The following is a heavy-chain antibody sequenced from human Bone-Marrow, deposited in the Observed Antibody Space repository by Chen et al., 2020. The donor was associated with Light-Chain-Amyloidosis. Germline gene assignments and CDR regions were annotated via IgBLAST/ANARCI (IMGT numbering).Heavy chain of an antibody. V-gene: IGHV5-51*01. D-gene: IGHD5-12*01. CDR3: ARRRDGYNFDY. CDR1: GYTFPNYW. Sequence: EVQLEQSGPEVKKPGESLKISCKGSGYTFPNYWIGWVRQMPGKGLEWMGVIYPDDSDARYSPSFEGQVTISADKSITTAYLQWRSLKASDTAMYYCARRRDGYNFDYWGQGTLDTFS. CDR2: IYPDDSDA. J-gene: IGHJ4*02.